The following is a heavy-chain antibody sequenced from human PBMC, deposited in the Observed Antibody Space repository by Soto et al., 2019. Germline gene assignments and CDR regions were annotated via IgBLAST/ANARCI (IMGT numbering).Heavy chain of an antibody. CDR2: IIPIFGTA. D-gene: IGHD3-9*01. V-gene: IGHV1-69*13. CDR3: ARDRSQYYDILTGYYAD. CDR1: GGTFSSYA. J-gene: IGHJ4*02. Sequence: SVKVSCKASGGTFSSYAISWVRQAPGQGLEWMGGIIPIFGTANYAQKFQGRVTITADESTSTAYMELSSLRSEDTAVYYCARDRSQYYDILTGYYADWGQGTLVTVSS.